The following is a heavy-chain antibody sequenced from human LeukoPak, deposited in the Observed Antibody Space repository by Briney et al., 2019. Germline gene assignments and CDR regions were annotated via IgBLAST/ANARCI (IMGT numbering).Heavy chain of an antibody. CDR2: ISGSGGST. Sequence: GGTLRLSCAASGFTFSSHGMSWVRQAPGKGLEWVSAISGSGGSTYYADSVKGRFTISRDNSKNTLYLQMNSLRAEDTAVYYCAELGITMIGGVWGKGTTVTISS. J-gene: IGHJ6*04. CDR1: GFTFSSHG. V-gene: IGHV3-23*01. D-gene: IGHD3-10*02. CDR3: AELGITMIGGV.